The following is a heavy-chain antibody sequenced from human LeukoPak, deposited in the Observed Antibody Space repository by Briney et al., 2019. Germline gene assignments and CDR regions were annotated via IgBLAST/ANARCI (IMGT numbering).Heavy chain of an antibody. CDR1: GGTFSSYA. J-gene: IGHJ6*02. Sequence: GASVKVSCKASGGTFSSYAIGWVRQAPGQGLEWMGRIIPILGIANYAQKFQGRVTITADKSTSTAYMELSSLRSEDTAVYYCARDLRGSYSYYYYGMDVWGQGTTVTVSS. V-gene: IGHV1-69*04. D-gene: IGHD1-26*01. CDR2: IIPILGIA. CDR3: ARDLRGSYSYYYYGMDV.